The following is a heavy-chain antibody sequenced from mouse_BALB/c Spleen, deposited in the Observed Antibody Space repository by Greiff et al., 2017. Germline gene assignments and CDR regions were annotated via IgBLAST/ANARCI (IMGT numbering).Heavy chain of an antibody. Sequence: EVKVEESGPSLVKPSQTLSLTCSVTGDSITSGYWNWIRKFPGNKLEYMGYISYSGSTYYNPSLKSRISITRDTSKNQYYLQLNSVTTEDTATYYCARGERQYYAMDYWGQGTSVTVSS. V-gene: IGHV3-8*02. J-gene: IGHJ4*01. CDR3: ARGERQYYAMDY. D-gene: IGHD6-1*01. CDR1: GDSITSGY. CDR2: ISYSGST.